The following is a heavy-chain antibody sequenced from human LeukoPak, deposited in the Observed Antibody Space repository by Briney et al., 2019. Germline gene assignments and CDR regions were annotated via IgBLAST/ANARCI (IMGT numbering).Heavy chain of an antibody. Sequence: ASVKVSCKASGYAFTSYGISWVRQAPGQGLEWMGWISAYNGNTNYAQKLQGRVTMTTDTSTSTAYMELRSLRSDDTAVYYCARKLGYCSGGSCYLCDYWGQGTLVTVSS. CDR1: GYAFTSYG. D-gene: IGHD2-15*01. J-gene: IGHJ4*02. CDR2: ISAYNGNT. CDR3: ARKLGYCSGGSCYLCDY. V-gene: IGHV1-18*01.